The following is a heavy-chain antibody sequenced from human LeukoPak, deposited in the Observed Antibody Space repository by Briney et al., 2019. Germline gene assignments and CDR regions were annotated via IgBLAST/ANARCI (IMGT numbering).Heavy chain of an antibody. J-gene: IGHJ4*02. CDR2: IYYSGST. V-gene: IGHV4-31*03. Sequence: SQTLSLTCTVSGGSISSGGYYWSWIRQHPGKGLEWIGYIYYSGSTYYNPSLKSRVTISVDTSKNQFSLKLSSVTAADTAVYYCARADLGATNQRPLTYYYDSSGYYYDFDYWGQGTLVTVSS. D-gene: IGHD3-22*01. CDR1: GGSISSGGYY. CDR3: ARADLGATNQRPLTYYYDSSGYYYDFDY.